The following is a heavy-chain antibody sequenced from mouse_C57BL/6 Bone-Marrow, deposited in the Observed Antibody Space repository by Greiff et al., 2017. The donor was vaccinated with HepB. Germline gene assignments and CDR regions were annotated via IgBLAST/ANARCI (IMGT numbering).Heavy chain of an antibody. CDR3: ARDVGYDYYYFDY. V-gene: IGHV2-2*01. Sequence: VQLQQSGPGLVQPSQSLSITCTVSGFSLTSYGVHWVRQSPGKGLEWLGVIWSGGSTDYNAAFISRLSISKDNSKSQVFFKMNRLQADDTAIYYCARDVGYDYYYFDYWGQGTTLTVSS. D-gene: IGHD2-4*01. CDR2: IWSGGST. J-gene: IGHJ2*01. CDR1: GFSLTSYG.